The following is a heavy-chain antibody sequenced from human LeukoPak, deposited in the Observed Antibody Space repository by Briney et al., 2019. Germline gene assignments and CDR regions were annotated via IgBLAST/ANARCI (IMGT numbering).Heavy chain of an antibody. CDR1: GGSISSYY. J-gene: IGHJ2*01. V-gene: IGHV4-59*08. CDR3: ARQQQLVLRYLDL. D-gene: IGHD6-13*01. Sequence: KTSETLSLTCTVSGGSISSYYWSWIRQPPGKGLEWIGYIYYSGSTNYNPSLKSRVTISVDTSKNQFSLKLTSVTAADTAVYYCARQQQLVLRYLDLWGRGTLVTVSS. CDR2: IYYSGST.